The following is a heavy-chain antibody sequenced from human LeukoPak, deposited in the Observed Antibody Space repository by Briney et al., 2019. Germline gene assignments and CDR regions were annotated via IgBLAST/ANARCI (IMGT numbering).Heavy chain of an antibody. D-gene: IGHD3-22*01. V-gene: IGHV3-23*01. CDR2: ISGSGGRT. CDR3: AKRGVVIRVILVGFHKEANYFDS. CDR1: GITLSNYG. J-gene: IGHJ4*02. Sequence: GGSLRLSCAVSGITLSNYGMSWVRQAPGKGLEWVAGISGSGGRTNYADSVKGRFTVSRDNPKNTLYLQMNSLRAEDTAVYFCAKRGVVIRVILVGFHKEANYFDSWGQGVLVTVSS.